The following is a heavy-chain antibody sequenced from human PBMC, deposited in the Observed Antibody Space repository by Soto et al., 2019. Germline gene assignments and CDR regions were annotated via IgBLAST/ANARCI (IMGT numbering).Heavy chain of an antibody. Sequence: EVQLVESEGGLVQRGGSLRLSCAASGFTFNYYWMHWVRQAPGQGLVWVSNIHSDESSTTYADSVKGRFTISRDNAKNTLYLQMNRLSAEDTAVYYWARGDNGAVDMWGQGITVTVSS. CDR3: ARGDNGAVDM. CDR2: IHSDESST. J-gene: IGHJ3*02. CDR1: GFTFNYYW. V-gene: IGHV3-74*01. D-gene: IGHD2-21*02.